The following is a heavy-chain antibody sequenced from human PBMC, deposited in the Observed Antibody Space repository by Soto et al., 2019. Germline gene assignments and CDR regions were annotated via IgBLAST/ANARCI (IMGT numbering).Heavy chain of an antibody. J-gene: IGHJ4*02. V-gene: IGHV3-66*01. CDR1: GFTVSSNY. CDR2: IYSGGST. CDR3: ARGAEFLHDYTSSFDY. Sequence: PGGSLRLSCAASGFTVSSNYMSWVRQAPGKGLEWVSVIYSGGSTYYADSVKGRFTISRDNSKNTLYLQMNSLRAEDTAVYYCARGAEFLHDYTSSFDYWGQGTLVTVSS. D-gene: IGHD4-4*01.